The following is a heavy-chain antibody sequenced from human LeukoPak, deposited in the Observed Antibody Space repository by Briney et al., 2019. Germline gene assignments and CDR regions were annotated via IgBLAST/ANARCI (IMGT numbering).Heavy chain of an antibody. CDR3: ARLPAITTYYYYYIDV. D-gene: IGHD5-12*01. V-gene: IGHV4-39*01. J-gene: IGHJ6*03. CDR2: IYYSGSS. CDR1: GGSISRSSHY. Sequence: SETLSLTCAVSGGSISRSSHYWGWIRQAPGKRLECIGTIYYSGSSYYTPSLEGRVTMSVDTSKNEFSLRLSSVTAADTAVYYCARLPAITTYYYYYIDVWGKGTMVTVSS.